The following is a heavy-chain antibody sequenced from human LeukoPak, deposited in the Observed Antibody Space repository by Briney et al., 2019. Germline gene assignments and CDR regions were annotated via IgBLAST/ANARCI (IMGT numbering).Heavy chain of an antibody. CDR3: ARGGGWGLRL. CDR2: INPNSGGT. Sequence: GASVTVSCTASGYTFTDYYTHWVRQAPGQGLEWMGWINPNSGGTNYAQKFQGRVTITRDTSITTAYMDLSGLRSDDTALYYCARGGGWGLRLWGQGTLVTVSS. J-gene: IGHJ4*02. V-gene: IGHV1-2*02. CDR1: GYTFTDYY. D-gene: IGHD1-26*01.